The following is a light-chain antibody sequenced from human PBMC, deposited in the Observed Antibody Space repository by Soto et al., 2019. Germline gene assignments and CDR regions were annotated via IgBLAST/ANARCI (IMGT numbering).Light chain of an antibody. CDR1: QGIRDE. Sequence: AIQLTQSPSSLSASLGDRVSITCRASQGIRDELGWYQQRPGAAPKLLIYGASTLQTGVPSRFGGSGSGTDFTLTISSLQPEDFATYYCLQANSYPRTFGQGTKVEL. V-gene: IGKV1-6*01. J-gene: IGKJ1*01. CDR2: GAS. CDR3: LQANSYPRT.